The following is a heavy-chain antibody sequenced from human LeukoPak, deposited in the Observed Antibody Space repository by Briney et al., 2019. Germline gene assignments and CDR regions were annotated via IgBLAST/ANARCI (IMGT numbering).Heavy chain of an antibody. CDR3: ARALHWGYSSTWSNWFDP. J-gene: IGHJ5*02. CDR2: INAGNGNT. CDR1: GYTFTSYA. D-gene: IGHD6-13*01. Sequence: ASVKVSCKASGYTFTSYAMHWVRQAPGQRLEWMGWINAGNGNTKYSQKFQGRVTITRDTSASTAYMELSSLRSEDTAVYYCARALHWGYSSTWSNWFDPWGQGTLVTVSS. V-gene: IGHV1-3*01.